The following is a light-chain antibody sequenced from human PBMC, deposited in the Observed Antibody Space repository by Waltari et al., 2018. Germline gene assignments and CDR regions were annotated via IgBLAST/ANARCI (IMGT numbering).Light chain of an antibody. CDR3: NSFTSRTSQFI. CDR1: SSDIGGYDY. J-gene: IGLJ2*01. V-gene: IGLV2-14*01. CDR2: EVN. Sequence: QSALTQPASVSGSPGQSITISCTGSSSDIGGYDYVSWYQHHPGKGPTVIIFEVNNRPSGVYDRFSGSKSGNTASLTISGLQAEDEADYYCNSFTSRTSQFIFGGGTKLTVL.